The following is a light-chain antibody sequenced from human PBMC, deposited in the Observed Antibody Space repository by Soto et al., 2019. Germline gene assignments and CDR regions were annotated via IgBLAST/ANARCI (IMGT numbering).Light chain of an antibody. CDR3: QQYVSSGT. CDR2: GAS. CDR1: QSVSNNY. V-gene: IGKV3-20*01. J-gene: IGKJ1*01. Sequence: KQSPATLSVKPIEFATLSFMASQSVSNNYLAWYQQKPGQAPRLLIYGASNRATGIPDRFSGSGSGTDFTLTISRLETEDFAVYYCQQYVSSGTFGQG.